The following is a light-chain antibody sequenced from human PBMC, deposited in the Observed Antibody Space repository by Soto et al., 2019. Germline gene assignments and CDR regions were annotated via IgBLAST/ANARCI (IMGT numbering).Light chain of an antibody. CDR2: AAS. CDR3: QVYNRGPPIT. CDR1: QNMGTN. V-gene: IGKV3-15*01. J-gene: IGKJ5*01. Sequence: IVVTQSPATLSVSPGERATLSCRTSQNMGTNLSWYQHKPGQAPRLLIYAASTRATGVPARFSGSGSGTEFTLTISSLQPEDFAVYYCQVYNRGPPITFGQGTRLEMK.